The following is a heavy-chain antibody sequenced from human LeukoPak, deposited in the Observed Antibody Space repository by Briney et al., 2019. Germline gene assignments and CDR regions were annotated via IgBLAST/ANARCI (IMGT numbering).Heavy chain of an antibody. CDR1: GYSYTSYW. V-gene: IGHV5-51*01. CDR3: ARQGCSGGSCYSVFHGMDV. D-gene: IGHD2-15*01. J-gene: IGHJ6*02. Sequence: GESLKISCKGSGYSYTSYWIGWVRQMPGKGLEWMGIIYPSDSDTRYSPSFQGQVTISADKSISTAYLQWSSLKASDTAMYYCARQGCSGGSCYSVFHGMDVWGQGTTVTVSS. CDR2: IYPSDSDT.